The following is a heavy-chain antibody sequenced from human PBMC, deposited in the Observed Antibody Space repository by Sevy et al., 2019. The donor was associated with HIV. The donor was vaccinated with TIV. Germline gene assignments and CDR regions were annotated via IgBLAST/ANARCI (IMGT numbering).Heavy chain of an antibody. CDR3: AAISGECRDGTCYAGTSIDQ. CDR1: GFNLTDYY. J-gene: IGHJ4*02. CDR2: ISGGDTTT. Sequence: GGSLRLSCAASGFNLTDYYINWIRQAPGKGLEWISYISGGDTTTYYSDSVKGRFTVSRDNAKNSVFLQMISLRAGDTAVYYCAAISGECRDGTCYAGTSIDQWGEGSLVTVSS. V-gene: IGHV3-11*01. D-gene: IGHD2-15*01.